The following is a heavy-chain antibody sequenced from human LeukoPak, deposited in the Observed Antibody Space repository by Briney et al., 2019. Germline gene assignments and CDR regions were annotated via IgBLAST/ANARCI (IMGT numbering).Heavy chain of an antibody. Sequence: GSLGLSCAASGFTVSSNYMSWVRQAPGKGLEWVSVIYSGGSTYYADSVKGRFTISRDNSKNTLYLQMNSLRAEDTAVYYCARIRQQLFDYWGQGTLVTVSS. D-gene: IGHD6-13*01. J-gene: IGHJ4*02. CDR1: GFTVSSNY. CDR3: ARIRQQLFDY. CDR2: IYSGGST. V-gene: IGHV3-66*01.